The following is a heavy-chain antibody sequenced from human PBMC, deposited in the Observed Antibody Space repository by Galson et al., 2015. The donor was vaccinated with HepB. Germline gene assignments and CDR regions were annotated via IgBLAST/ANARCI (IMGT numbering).Heavy chain of an antibody. Sequence: SLRLSCAASGFTFSNYAMHWVRQAPGKGLGYVSAISSNGGGTYYADSVKDRFTISRDNSKNTLYLQMSSLRAEDTAVYYCVKDRDSGSYYSFDYWGQGTLVTVSS. CDR1: GFTFSNYA. CDR3: VKDRDSGSYYSFDY. J-gene: IGHJ4*02. V-gene: IGHV3-64D*06. CDR2: ISSNGGGT. D-gene: IGHD1-26*01.